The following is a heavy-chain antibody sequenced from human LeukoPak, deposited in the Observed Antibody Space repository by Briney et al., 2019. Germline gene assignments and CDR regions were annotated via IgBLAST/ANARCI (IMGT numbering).Heavy chain of an antibody. CDR1: GGSLSGYY. CDR3: ARDLSYGSASSEGN. D-gene: IGHD3-10*01. Sequence: SEPLSLPCAVYGGSLSGYYWRWIRQPPGKGLEWIGEINHSGCTNYNPSLKSRVTISVDTSKNQFSLKLSSVTAADTAVYYCARDLSYGSASSEGNWGQGTLVTVSS. V-gene: IGHV4-34*01. J-gene: IGHJ4*02. CDR2: INHSGCT.